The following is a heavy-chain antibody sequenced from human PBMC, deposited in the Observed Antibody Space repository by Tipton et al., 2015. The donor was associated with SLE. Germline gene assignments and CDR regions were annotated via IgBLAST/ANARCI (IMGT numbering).Heavy chain of an antibody. V-gene: IGHV4-34*01. CDR1: TGSLSTYS. J-gene: IGHJ4*02. CDR2: INLGGST. D-gene: IGHD6-19*01. CDR3: ARHAGRQWPLDY. Sequence: TLSLTCAVYTGSLSTYSWSWIRQPPGKGLEWIGEINLGGSTNYNPSLKTRLTMSVDASKNQFSLKLSSATAADTAVYYCARHAGRQWPLDYWGQGTLVTVSS.